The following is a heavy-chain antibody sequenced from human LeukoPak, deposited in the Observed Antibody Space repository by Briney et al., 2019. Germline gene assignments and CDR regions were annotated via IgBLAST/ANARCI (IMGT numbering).Heavy chain of an antibody. CDR3: ARVRTHYYDSSGYYSTHAFDI. V-gene: IGHV4-34*01. J-gene: IGHJ3*02. CDR1: GGSFSGYY. D-gene: IGHD3-22*01. CDR2: INHSGST. Sequence: PSETLSLTCAVYGGSFSGYYWSWIRQPPGKGLEWIGEINHSGSTNYNSSLKSRVTISVDTSKNQFSLKLSSVTAADTAVYYCARVRTHYYDSSGYYSTHAFDIWGQGTMVTVSS.